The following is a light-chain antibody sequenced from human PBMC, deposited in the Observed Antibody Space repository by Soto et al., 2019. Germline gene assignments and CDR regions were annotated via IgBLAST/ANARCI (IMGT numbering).Light chain of an antibody. CDR2: AAS. CDR3: QQTYSAPHT. Sequence: DIQMTQSPSSLSASVGDRVTITCRASQSINTYLNWYQHKPGEAPKLLIYAASSLQSGVPSNFSGSGSGTDFTLTISSLQPEDFATYYCQQTYSAPHTFGGGTKVEIK. J-gene: IGKJ4*01. CDR1: QSINTY. V-gene: IGKV1-39*01.